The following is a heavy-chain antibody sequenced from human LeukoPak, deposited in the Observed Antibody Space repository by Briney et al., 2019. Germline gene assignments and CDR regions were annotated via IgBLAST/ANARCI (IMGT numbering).Heavy chain of an antibody. Sequence: GASVKVSCKASGGTFSSYAISWVRQAPGQGLKWMGRIIPIFGIANYAQKFQGRVTITADKSTSTAYMELSSLRSEDTAVYYCASISSGWSDWYFDLWGRGTLVTVSS. CDR2: IIPIFGIA. V-gene: IGHV1-69*04. D-gene: IGHD6-19*01. J-gene: IGHJ2*01. CDR3: ASISSGWSDWYFDL. CDR1: GGTFSSYA.